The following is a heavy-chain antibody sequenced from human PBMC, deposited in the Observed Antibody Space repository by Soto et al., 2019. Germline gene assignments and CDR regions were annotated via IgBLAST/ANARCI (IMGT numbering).Heavy chain of an antibody. CDR2: IGTAGDT. V-gene: IGHV3-13*01. Sequence: GESLKISCAASGFTFSSYDMHWVRQATGKGLEWVSAIGTAGDTYYPGSVKGRFTISRENAKNSLYLQMNSLRAGDTAVYYCARAKLGRYAFDIWGQGTMVTVSS. J-gene: IGHJ3*02. CDR1: GFTFSSYD. CDR3: ARAKLGRYAFDI. D-gene: IGHD7-27*01.